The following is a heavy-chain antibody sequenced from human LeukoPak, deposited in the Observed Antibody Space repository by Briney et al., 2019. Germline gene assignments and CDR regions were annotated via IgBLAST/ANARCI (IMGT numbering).Heavy chain of an antibody. CDR3: AKHLHNYDSSGYSSWFDP. J-gene: IGHJ5*02. CDR1: GFTFSSYA. D-gene: IGHD3-22*01. CDR2: ISGSGGST. V-gene: IGHV3-23*01. Sequence: GGSLRLSCAASGFTFSSYAMSWVRQAPGKGLEWVSAISGSGGSTYYADSVKGRFTISRDNSKNTLYLQMNSLRAEDTAVYYCAKHLHNYDSSGYSSWFDPWGQGTLVTVSS.